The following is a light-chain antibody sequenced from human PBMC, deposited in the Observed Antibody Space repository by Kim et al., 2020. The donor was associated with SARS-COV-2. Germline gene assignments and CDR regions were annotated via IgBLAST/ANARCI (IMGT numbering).Light chain of an antibody. J-gene: IGKJ4*01. CDR2: GAS. CDR1: QSGSSN. CDR3: HQYNNWPLT. Sequence: SPGERATRSCRARQSGSSNLAWYQQKPGQAPRLLIYGASTRATGIPARFIGSGSGTQFTLTISSLQSEDFAVYYCHQYNNWPLTFGGGTKVDIK. V-gene: IGKV3-15*01.